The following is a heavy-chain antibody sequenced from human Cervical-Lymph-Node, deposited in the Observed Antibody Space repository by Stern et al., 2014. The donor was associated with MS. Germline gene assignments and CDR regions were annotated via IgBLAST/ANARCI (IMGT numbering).Heavy chain of an antibody. Sequence: QDQLVQSGAEVKKPGASVKISCKASGYTFTNYYMHWVRQASGQGLEWMGIINPSGDSTSYAQKFEGRVTMTRDTSTSTVNMELSSLTSGDTAVYYCARLRGYNVLTGYLDYWGQGTLVTVSS. V-gene: IGHV1-46*01. D-gene: IGHD3-9*01. J-gene: IGHJ4*02. CDR2: INPSGDST. CDR1: GYTFTNYY. CDR3: ARLRGYNVLTGYLDY.